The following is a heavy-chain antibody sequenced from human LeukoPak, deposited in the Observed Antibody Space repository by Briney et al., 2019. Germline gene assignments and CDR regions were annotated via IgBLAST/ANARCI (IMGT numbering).Heavy chain of an antibody. CDR3: AKVEGGWLYY. CDR1: GFTFRSYA. D-gene: IGHD6-19*01. V-gene: IGHV3-23*01. CDR2: ISGSGGST. J-gene: IGHJ4*02. Sequence: GGSLRLSCAASGFTFRSYAMRWVRQAPGKGLEWVSAISGSGGSTYYADSVKGRFTISRDNSKNTLYLQMNSLRAEDTAVYYCAKVEGGWLYYWGQGTLVTVSS.